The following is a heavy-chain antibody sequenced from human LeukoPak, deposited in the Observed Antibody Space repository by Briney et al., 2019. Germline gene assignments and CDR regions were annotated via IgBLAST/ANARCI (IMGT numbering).Heavy chain of an antibody. CDR1: GFSVSGYW. CDR3: AGSSGWLFDY. Sequence: GGSLRLSCAVSGFSVSGYWMTWVRQAPGKGLEWVANIKQDGSEKNYVDSVKGRFTISRDNAKNSVYLQMNSLRAEDTAVYYCAGSSGWLFDYWGQGSLVAVSS. CDR2: IKQDGSEK. D-gene: IGHD6-19*01. J-gene: IGHJ4*02. V-gene: IGHV3-7*01.